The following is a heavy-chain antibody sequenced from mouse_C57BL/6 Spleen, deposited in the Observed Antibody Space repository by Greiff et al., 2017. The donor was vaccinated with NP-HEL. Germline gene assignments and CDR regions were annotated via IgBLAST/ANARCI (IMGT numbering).Heavy chain of an antibody. Sequence: VQLQQSGAELVRPGASVKLSCKASGYTFTDYYINWVKQRPGQGLEWIARIYPGSGNTYYNEKFKGKATLTAEKSSSTAYMQLSSLTSEDSAVYFCARQAEGRYFDVWGTGTTVTVSS. CDR1: GYTFTDYY. D-gene: IGHD3-2*02. CDR2: IYPGSGNT. CDR3: ARQAEGRYFDV. V-gene: IGHV1-76*01. J-gene: IGHJ1*03.